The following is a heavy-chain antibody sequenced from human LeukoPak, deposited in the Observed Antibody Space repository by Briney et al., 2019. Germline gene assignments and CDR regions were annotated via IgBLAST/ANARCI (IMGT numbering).Heavy chain of an antibody. CDR1: GFTFSSYS. Sequence: GGSLRLSCAASGFTFSSYSMNWVRQAPGKGLEWVSSISSSSSHIYYADSVKGRFTISRDNAKNSLYLQMNSLRAEDTAVYYCARGRYYSDAFDIWGQGTMVTVSS. V-gene: IGHV3-21*01. CDR2: ISSSSSHI. CDR3: ARGRYYSDAFDI. J-gene: IGHJ3*02. D-gene: IGHD3-10*01.